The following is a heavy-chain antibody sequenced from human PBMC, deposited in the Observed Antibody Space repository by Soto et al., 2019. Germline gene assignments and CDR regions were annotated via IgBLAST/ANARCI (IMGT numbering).Heavy chain of an antibody. Sequence: LRLSCAVSGFTFSDYEMHWVRQAPGKGLVGVSHIGPDGSNIWEADSVQGRFTISRDNARNRLYLQTNSLRDEDTAIYYCVRDNNWSFDYWGQGILVTVSS. CDR2: IGPDGSNI. J-gene: IGHJ4*02. CDR1: GFTFSDYE. CDR3: VRDNNWSFDY. V-gene: IGHV3-74*01. D-gene: IGHD1-1*01.